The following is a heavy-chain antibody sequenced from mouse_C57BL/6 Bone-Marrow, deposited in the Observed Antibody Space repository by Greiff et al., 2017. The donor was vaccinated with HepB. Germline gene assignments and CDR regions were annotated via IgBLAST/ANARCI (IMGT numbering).Heavy chain of an antibody. CDR2: ISSGSSTI. CDR3: ARSLYYDYDEFAY. V-gene: IGHV5-17*01. CDR1: GFTFSDYG. J-gene: IGHJ3*01. D-gene: IGHD2-4*01. Sequence: EVKLVESGGGLVKPGGSLKLSCAASGFTFSDYGMHWVRQAPEKGLEWVAYISSGSSTIYYADTVKGRFTISRDNAKNTLFLQMTSLRSEDTAMYYCARSLYYDYDEFAYWGQGTLVTVSA.